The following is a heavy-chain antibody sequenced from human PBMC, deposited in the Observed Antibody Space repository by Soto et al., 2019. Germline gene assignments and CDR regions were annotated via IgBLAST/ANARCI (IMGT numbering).Heavy chain of an antibody. CDR2: IHQSGNT. Sequence: PSETLSLTCTVSGGSISRSNWWSWVRQPPGKGLEWIGEIHQSGNTNYNPSLKSRVTISVDKSKNQFSLKLTSVTAADTAVYYCARTSGIGYDFDYWGQGTLVTVSS. CDR1: GGSISRSNW. D-gene: IGHD2-2*01. J-gene: IGHJ4*02. CDR3: ARTSGIGYDFDY. V-gene: IGHV4-4*02.